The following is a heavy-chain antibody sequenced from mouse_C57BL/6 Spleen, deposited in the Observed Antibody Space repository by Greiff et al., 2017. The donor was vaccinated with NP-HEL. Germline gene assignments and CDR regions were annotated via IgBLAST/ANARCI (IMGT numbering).Heavy chain of an antibody. D-gene: IGHD1-1*01. Sequence: DVKLVESGGGLVKPGGSLKLSCAASGFTFSSYTMSWVRQTPEKRLEWVATISGGGGNTYYPDSVKGRFTISRDNAKNTLYLQMSSLRSEDADVYLCARETTVVEDYALDYWGQGTSVTVSS. J-gene: IGHJ4*01. CDR3: ARETTVVEDYALDY. CDR2: ISGGGGNT. V-gene: IGHV5-9*04. CDR1: GFTFSSYT.